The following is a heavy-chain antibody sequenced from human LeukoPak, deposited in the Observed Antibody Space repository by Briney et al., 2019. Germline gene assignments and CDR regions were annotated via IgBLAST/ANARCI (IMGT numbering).Heavy chain of an antibody. D-gene: IGHD3-3*01. CDR3: AKDYRTYYDFWSGYYPGYNWFDP. CDR2: ISGSGGST. V-gene: IGHV3-23*01. J-gene: IGHJ5*02. Sequence: GGSLRLSCAASGFTFSSYAMSWVRQAPGKGLEWVSAISGSGGSTYYADSVKGRFTISRDNSKNTLYLQMNSLRAEDTAVYYCAKDYRTYYDFWSGYYPGYNWFDPWGQGTLVTVSS. CDR1: GFTFSSYA.